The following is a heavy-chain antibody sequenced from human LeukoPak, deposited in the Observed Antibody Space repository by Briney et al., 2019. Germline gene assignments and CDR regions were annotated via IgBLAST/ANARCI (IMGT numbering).Heavy chain of an antibody. D-gene: IGHD4-23*01. CDR1: GRSFSNNYN. J-gene: IGHJ6*03. V-gene: IGHV4-39*02. CDR2: LYYNGNT. Sequence: SETLSLTCTVSGRSFSNNYNWDWIRQPPGKGLEWIGSLYYNGNTYYNPSLKSRLTISVDTSKSHFSLQLRSVTAEDTAVYFCRRSSDFCGYYFYYYMDVWGKGTTVSVSS. CDR3: RRSSDFCGYYFYYYMDV.